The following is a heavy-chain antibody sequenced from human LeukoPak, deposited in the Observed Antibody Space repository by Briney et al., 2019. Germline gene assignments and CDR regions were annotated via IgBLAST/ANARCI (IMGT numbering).Heavy chain of an antibody. V-gene: IGHV3-21*01. J-gene: IGHJ4*02. CDR3: ARDGEWLEDYFDY. CDR1: GSTFSSYS. CDR2: ISSSSSYI. Sequence: GGSLRLSCAASGSTFSSYSMNWVRQAPGKGLEWVSSISSSSSYIYYADSVKGRFTISRDNAKNSLYLQMNSLRAEDTAVYCCARDGEWLEDYFDYWGQGTLVTVSS. D-gene: IGHD6-19*01.